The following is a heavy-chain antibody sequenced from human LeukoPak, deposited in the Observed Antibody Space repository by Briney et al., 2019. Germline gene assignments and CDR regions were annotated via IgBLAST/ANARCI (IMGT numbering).Heavy chain of an antibody. Sequence: GASVKVSCKASGYTFTGYYMHWVRQAPGRGLEWMGWINPNSGDTHYAQKFRGRVTMTRDTSINTAYMELSRLRSDDTAVYYCARDQAFVYCSGGTCYDDYWGQGSLVTVSS. CDR3: ARDQAFVYCSGGTCYDDY. V-gene: IGHV1-2*02. CDR1: GYTFTGYY. CDR2: INPNSGDT. J-gene: IGHJ4*02. D-gene: IGHD2-15*01.